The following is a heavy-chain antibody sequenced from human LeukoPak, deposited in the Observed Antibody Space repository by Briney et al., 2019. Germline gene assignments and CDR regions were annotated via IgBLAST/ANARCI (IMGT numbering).Heavy chain of an antibody. CDR1: GYTFTTYG. D-gene: IGHD4-17*01. CDR2: INPYSGNT. J-gene: IGHJ4*02. Sequence: ASVKISCKASGYTFTTYGISWVRQALGQAPEWMGWINPYSGNTNYAQKPQGRVNLTTDTSTSTGYMELRSLRSDDTAVYYCAREIYGRFDFWGQGTLVTVSS. CDR3: AREIYGRFDF. V-gene: IGHV1-18*01.